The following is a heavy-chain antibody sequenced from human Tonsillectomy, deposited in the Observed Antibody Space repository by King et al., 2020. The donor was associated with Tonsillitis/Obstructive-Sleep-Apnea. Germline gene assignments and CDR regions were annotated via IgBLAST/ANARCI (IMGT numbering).Heavy chain of an antibody. J-gene: IGHJ2*01. V-gene: IGHV3-48*03. CDR1: GFTFSTYE. CDR2: ISSSGSTI. CDR3: ARDRAYCGDDCYSGYFDL. Sequence: VQLVESGGGLVQPGGSLRLSCAASGFTFSTYEMNWVRQAPGKGLEWVSYISSSGSTIYYADSVKGRFTISRDNAKNSLYLQMNSLRAEDTAVYYCARDRAYCGDDCYSGYFDLWGGGTLATVSS. D-gene: IGHD2-21*02.